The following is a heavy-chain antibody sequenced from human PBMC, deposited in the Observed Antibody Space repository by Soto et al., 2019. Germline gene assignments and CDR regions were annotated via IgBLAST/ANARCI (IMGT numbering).Heavy chain of an antibody. CDR3: ARDQDSSAPYYMDG. V-gene: IGHV3-33*01. CDR1: GFTFSSYG. D-gene: IGHD6-19*01. Sequence: QVQLVESGGGVVQPGRSLRLSCAASGFTFSSYGMHWVRQAPGKGLEWVAVIWYDGSNTYYADSVKDRFTISRDNSKKTLYMQLNSQRAEDTAVYYCARDQDSSAPYYMDGGGKETTVTVSS. CDR2: IWYDGSNT. J-gene: IGHJ6*03.